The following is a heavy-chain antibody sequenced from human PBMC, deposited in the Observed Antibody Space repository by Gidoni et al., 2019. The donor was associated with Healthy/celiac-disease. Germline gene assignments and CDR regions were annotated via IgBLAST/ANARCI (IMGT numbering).Heavy chain of an antibody. CDR3: ARGYCSSTSCYTGGMDV. J-gene: IGHJ6*02. CDR1: GFTFSRYS. Sequence: EVQLVESGGGLVKPGGSLRLSCAPSGFTFSRYSMNWVRQAPGKGLEWVSSISSSSSYIYDADSVKGRFTISRDKAKNSLYLQMNSLRAEDTAVYYCARGYCSSTSCYTGGMDVWGQGTTVTVSS. CDR2: ISSSSSYI. V-gene: IGHV3-21*01. D-gene: IGHD2-2*02.